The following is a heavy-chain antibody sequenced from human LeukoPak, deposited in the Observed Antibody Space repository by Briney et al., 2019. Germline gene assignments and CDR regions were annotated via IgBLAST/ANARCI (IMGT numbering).Heavy chain of an antibody. J-gene: IGHJ4*02. V-gene: IGHV3-30*18. Sequence: GRSLRLSCAASGFSFRSYGMHWVRQAPGKGLEWVAVISYDGSIKYYAVSVKGRFTISRDNSKNTLFLQMNSLRAEDTAVYYCAKSVIYDYVWGSYRPPYYFDYWGQGTLVTVSS. D-gene: IGHD3-16*02. CDR1: GFSFRSYG. CDR2: ISYDGSIK. CDR3: AKSVIYDYVWGSYRPPYYFDY.